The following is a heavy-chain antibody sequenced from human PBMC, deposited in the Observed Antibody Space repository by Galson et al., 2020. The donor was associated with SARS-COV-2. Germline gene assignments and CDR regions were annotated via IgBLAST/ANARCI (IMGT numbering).Heavy chain of an antibody. J-gene: IGHJ4*02. V-gene: IGHV3-33*01. CDR1: GFTFSSHT. CDR3: ARDGQLSSGWAFDY. D-gene: IGHD6-19*01. Sequence: GESLKISCAASGFTFSSHTIHWLRQAPGTGLEWVAQIFYDGSDKYYGDSVKGRFTISRDSSKNMVYLQMNNLKVDDTAVYYCARDGQLSSGWAFDYWGQGTLVTVSS. CDR2: IFYDGSDK.